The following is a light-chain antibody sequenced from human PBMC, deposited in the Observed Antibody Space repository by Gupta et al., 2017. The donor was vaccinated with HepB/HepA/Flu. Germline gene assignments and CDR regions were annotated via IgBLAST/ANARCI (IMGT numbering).Light chain of an antibody. Sequence: SDELPQPIPMSVALAEPATFTCVGDNIQSVFVHWYQHIPGQAPVVVIHEDNKRPSEIPERVSGSSSGNTATLTSSRVQAGDEGDYYCHMWGSASVVFGGGTRLTV. CDR3: HMWGSASVV. CDR2: EDN. J-gene: IGLJ2*01. CDR1: NIQSVF. V-gene: IGLV3-9*01.